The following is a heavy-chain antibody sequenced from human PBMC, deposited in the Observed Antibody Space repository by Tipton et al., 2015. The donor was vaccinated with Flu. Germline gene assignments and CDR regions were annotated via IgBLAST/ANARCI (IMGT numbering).Heavy chain of an antibody. CDR2: INPSGGST. J-gene: IGHJ4*02. Sequence: QLVQSGAEVKKPGAPVKVSCKASGYTFTSYYMHWVRQAPGQGLEWMGIINPSGGSTSYAQKFQGRVTMTRDTSTSTVYMELSSLRSEDTAVYYCARESTPTDSSGYYSFNYWGQGTLVTVSS. D-gene: IGHD3-22*01. V-gene: IGHV1-46*01. CDR3: ARESTPTDSSGYYSFNY. CDR1: GYTFTSYY.